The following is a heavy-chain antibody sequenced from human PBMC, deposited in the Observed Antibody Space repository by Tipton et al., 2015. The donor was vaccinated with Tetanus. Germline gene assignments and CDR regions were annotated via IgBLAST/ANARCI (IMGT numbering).Heavy chain of an antibody. CDR3: ASHYGSGSDDAFDI. Sequence: TLSLTCAVYGGSFSGYYWSWIRQPAGKGLEWIGRIYTSGSTNYNPSLKSRVTMSVDTSKNQFSLKLSSVIAADTAVYYCASHYGSGSDDAFDIRGQGTMVTVSS. CDR2: IYTSGST. CDR1: GGSFSGYY. V-gene: IGHV4-59*10. D-gene: IGHD3-10*01. J-gene: IGHJ3*02.